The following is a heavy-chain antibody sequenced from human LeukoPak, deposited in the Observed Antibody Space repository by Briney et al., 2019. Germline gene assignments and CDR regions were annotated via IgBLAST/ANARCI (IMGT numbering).Heavy chain of an antibody. D-gene: IGHD6-13*01. CDR2: NNPNSGGT. V-gene: IGHV1-2*02. Sequence: ASVKVSCKASGYTFTGYYIHWVRQAPGQGLEWMGWNNPNSGGTNFAQKFQGRVTMTRDTSISRAYMELTRLISDDTAVYYCARGWAYFDYWGQGTLVTVSS. J-gene: IGHJ4*02. CDR1: GYTFTGYY. CDR3: ARGWAYFDY.